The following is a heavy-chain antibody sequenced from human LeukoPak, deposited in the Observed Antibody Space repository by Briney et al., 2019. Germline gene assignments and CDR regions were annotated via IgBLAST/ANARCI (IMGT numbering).Heavy chain of an antibody. CDR3: ASFTTNYYYDSSGYIDY. V-gene: IGHV4-4*07. CDR1: GGSISSYY. J-gene: IGHJ4*02. D-gene: IGHD3-22*01. Sequence: PSETLSLTCTVSGGSISSYYWSWIRQPAGKGLEWIGRIYTSGSTNYNPSLRSRVTMSVDTSKNQFSLKLSSVTAADTAVYYCASFTTNYYYDSSGYIDYWGQGILVTVSS. CDR2: IYTSGST.